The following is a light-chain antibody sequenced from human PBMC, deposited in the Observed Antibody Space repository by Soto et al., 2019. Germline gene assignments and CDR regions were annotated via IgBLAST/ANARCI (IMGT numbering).Light chain of an antibody. J-gene: IGKJ5*01. Sequence: EIVLTQSPGTLSLSPGERATLSCRASQSVGSSYLAWYQQKPGQAPRLLIYVASKRATGIPDRFSGSGSGTEFTLTISRLEPEDFEVYYCQQYGDSPITFGQGTRLEIK. CDR3: QQYGDSPIT. CDR2: VAS. CDR1: QSVGSSY. V-gene: IGKV3-20*01.